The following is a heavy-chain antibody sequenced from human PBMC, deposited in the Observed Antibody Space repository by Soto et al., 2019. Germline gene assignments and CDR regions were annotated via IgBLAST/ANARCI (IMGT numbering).Heavy chain of an antibody. D-gene: IGHD4-17*01. Sequence: GGSLRLSCAASGFTVSSNYMSWVRQAPGKGLEWVSVIYSGGSTYYADSVKGRFTISRDNSKNTLYLQMNNLRAEDTAVYYCARAGTVTRGAFDIWGQGTMVTVSS. CDR1: GFTVSSNY. CDR2: IYSGGST. CDR3: ARAGTVTRGAFDI. V-gene: IGHV3-66*01. J-gene: IGHJ3*02.